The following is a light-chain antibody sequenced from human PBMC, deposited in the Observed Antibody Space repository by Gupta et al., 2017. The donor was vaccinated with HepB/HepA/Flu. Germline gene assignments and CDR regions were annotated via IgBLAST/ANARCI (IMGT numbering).Light chain of an antibody. V-gene: IGLV4-69*01. Sequence: QPVVPQSPSASASLGASVKLTCTLNSGHSTYAIAWHQQKPDKGPQYLMKVNSDGSNHKGDGIPDRFSGSSSGAERYLTIASLQSEDEADYYCQTWGTGIQVFGGGTKLTVL. J-gene: IGLJ3*02. CDR2: VNSDGSN. CDR1: SGHSTYA. CDR3: QTWGTGIQV.